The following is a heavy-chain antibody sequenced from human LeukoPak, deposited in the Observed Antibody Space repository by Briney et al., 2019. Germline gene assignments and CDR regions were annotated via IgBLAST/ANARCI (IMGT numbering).Heavy chain of an antibody. J-gene: IGHJ4*02. D-gene: IGHD2-2*01. V-gene: IGHV3-23*01. Sequence: GGSLRLSCAASGFTFSSYAMSWVRQAPGKGLEWVSAITGSGGSTYYADSVKGRFTISRDNSKNTLYLQMNSLRAEDTAVYYCAGSSTLYYFDYWGQGTLVTVSS. CDR1: GFTFSSYA. CDR3: AGSSTLYYFDY. CDR2: ITGSGGST.